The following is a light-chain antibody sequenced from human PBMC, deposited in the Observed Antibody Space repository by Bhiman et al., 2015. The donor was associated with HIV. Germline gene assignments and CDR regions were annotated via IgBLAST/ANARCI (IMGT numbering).Light chain of an antibody. V-gene: IGLV2-23*02. CDR2: DVS. CDR1: GSDVGGYNH. Sequence: QSALTQPASVSGSPGQSITISCTGSGSDVGGYNHVSWYQQHPGKAPKFMIYDVSKRPSGVSNRFSGSKSGNTASLTISKLQAEDEADYHCCSYAGNNTVIFGGGTKLTVL. CDR3: CSYAGNNTVI. J-gene: IGLJ2*01.